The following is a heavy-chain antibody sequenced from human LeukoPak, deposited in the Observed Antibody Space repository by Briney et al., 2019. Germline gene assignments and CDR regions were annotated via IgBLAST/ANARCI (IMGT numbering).Heavy chain of an antibody. CDR2: ISSNGGNT. J-gene: IGHJ4*02. D-gene: IGHD1-1*01. CDR3: VKPRKYTANWSFAY. CDR1: GFTFSDYA. V-gene: IGHV3-64D*06. Sequence: GGSLRLSCSASGFTFSDYAMLWVRQAPGKGLEYVSAISSNGGNTYYADSVKGRFTISRDNSEHTLYLQMSSLRPEDTAVYYCVKPRKYTANWSFAYWGQGTLVTVSS.